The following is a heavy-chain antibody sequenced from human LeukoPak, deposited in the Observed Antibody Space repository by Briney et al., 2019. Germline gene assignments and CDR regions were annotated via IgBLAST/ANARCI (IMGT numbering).Heavy chain of an antibody. J-gene: IGHJ4*02. CDR2: IDPSDSYN. Sequence: PGASLQISCQCSGYIFTSYWISWVRQMPGKGLEWMGRIDPSDSYNNYSPSFQGHVTISADKSSSTAYLQWSSLKASDTAMYYCARHAVPTSVLLWFGELDYWGQGTLVTVSS. CDR1: GYIFTSYW. V-gene: IGHV5-10-1*01. CDR3: ARHAVPTSVLLWFGELDY. D-gene: IGHD3-10*01.